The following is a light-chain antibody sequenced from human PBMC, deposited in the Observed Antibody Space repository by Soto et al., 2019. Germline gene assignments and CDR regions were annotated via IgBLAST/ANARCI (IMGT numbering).Light chain of an antibody. CDR1: QSVSDY. CDR3: QQYSNWPRT. Sequence: EIVMTQSPATLSVSPGERATLSCRASQSVSDYSAWYQQTPGQPPRLLIYTASTRATGIPARFSGSGSGTEFTLTISSLQSEDFAVYYCQQYSNWPRTFGQGTRVEIK. CDR2: TAS. V-gene: IGKV3-15*01. J-gene: IGKJ1*01.